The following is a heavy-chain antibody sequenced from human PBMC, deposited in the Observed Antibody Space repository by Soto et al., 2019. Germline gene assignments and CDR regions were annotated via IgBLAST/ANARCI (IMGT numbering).Heavy chain of an antibody. CDR1: GGSISSSSYY. J-gene: IGHJ4*02. Sequence: SETLSLTCTVSGGSISSSSYYWGWIRQPPGKGLEWIGSIYYSGSTYYNPSLKSRVTISVDTSKNQFSLKLSSVTAADTAVYYCARLALAGPGIAAAGTLVDYWGQGTLVTVSS. V-gene: IGHV4-39*01. CDR2: IYYSGST. CDR3: ARLALAGPGIAAAGTLVDY. D-gene: IGHD6-13*01.